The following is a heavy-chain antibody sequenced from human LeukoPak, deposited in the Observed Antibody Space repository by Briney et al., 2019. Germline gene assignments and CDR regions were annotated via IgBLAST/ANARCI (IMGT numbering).Heavy chain of an antibody. CDR1: GYTFNHHG. Sequence: GASVTVSCKASGYTFNHHGISWVRQAPGQGPEWMGWISAFNGDTIYAQKFQDRITLTKDTSTTTAYMDLRSLTSDDTALYFCARDPSNTSGRNQYFDLWGPGTLVTVSS. D-gene: IGHD6-19*01. J-gene: IGHJ2*01. CDR3: ARDPSNTSGRNQYFDL. CDR2: ISAFNGDT. V-gene: IGHV1-18*01.